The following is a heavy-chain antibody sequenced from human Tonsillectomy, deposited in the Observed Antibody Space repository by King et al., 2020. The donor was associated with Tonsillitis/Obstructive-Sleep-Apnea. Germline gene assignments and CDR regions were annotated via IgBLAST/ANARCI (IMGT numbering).Heavy chain of an antibody. D-gene: IGHD6-6*01. J-gene: IGHJ4*02. V-gene: IGHV3-21*01. CDR2: ISSSINYI. Sequence: VQLVESGGGLVKPGGSLRLSCAASGFTFSSYSMNWVRQAPGKGLEWASSISSSINYIYYANSVKGRVTISSDNAKNSLCLQMNSLRAEDTAVYYCASPNRPKSTSSDYWGQGTLVTVSS. CDR1: GFTFSSYS. CDR3: ASPNRPKSTSSDY.